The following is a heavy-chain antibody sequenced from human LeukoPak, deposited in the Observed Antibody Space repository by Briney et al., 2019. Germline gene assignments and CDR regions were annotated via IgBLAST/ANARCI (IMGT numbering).Heavy chain of an antibody. D-gene: IGHD3-3*01. CDR2: IIPIFGTA. CDR1: GGTFSSYA. J-gene: IGHJ5*02. CDR3: AREVLGTYYDFWSGYYTYNWFDP. Sequence: SVKVSCKASGGTFSSYAISWVRQAPGQGLEWMGGIIPIFGTANYAQKFQGRVTITADESTSTAYMELSSLRSEDTAVYYCAREVLGTYYDFWSGYYTYNWFDPWGQGTLVTVSS. V-gene: IGHV1-69*01.